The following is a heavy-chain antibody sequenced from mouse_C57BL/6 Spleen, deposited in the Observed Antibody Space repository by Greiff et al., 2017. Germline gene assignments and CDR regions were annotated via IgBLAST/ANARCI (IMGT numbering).Heavy chain of an antibody. J-gene: IGHJ4*01. CDR1: GFTFTDYY. CDR2: IRNKANGYTT. V-gene: IGHV7-3*01. Sequence: EVQVVESGGGLVQPGGSLSLSCAASGFTFTDYYMSWVRQPPGKALEWLGFIRNKANGYTTEYSASVKGRFTISRDNSQSILYLQMNALRAEDSATYYCARYNYGYAIDYWGQGTSVTVSS. D-gene: IGHD1-1*01. CDR3: ARYNYGYAIDY.